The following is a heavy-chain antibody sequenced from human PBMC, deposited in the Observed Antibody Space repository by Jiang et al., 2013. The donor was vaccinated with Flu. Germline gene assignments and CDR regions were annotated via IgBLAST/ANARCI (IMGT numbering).Heavy chain of an antibody. CDR2: IYHSGST. CDR1: GGSITNSNW. V-gene: IGHV4-4*02. CDR3: TRDRGGSSYDY. D-gene: IGHD6-13*01. J-gene: IGHJ4*02. Sequence: GLVKPSGTLSLTCAVSGGSITNSNWWSWVRQPPGKGLEWIGEIYHSGSTHYNPSLKSRVTISVDKSKNHFSLKLNSVTAADTAVYYCTRDRGGSSYDYWGQGTLVTVSS.